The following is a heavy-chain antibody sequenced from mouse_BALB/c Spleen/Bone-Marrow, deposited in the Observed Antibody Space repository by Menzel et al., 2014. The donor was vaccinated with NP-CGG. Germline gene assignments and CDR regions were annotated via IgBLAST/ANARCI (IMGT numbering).Heavy chain of an antibody. V-gene: IGHV14-3*02. Sequence: VQLQQSGAELVKPGASVKLSCTASGFNIKDTYMHWVKQRPEQGLEWIGRIDPANGNTKYDPKFQGKATITADTSSNPAYLQLTSWTSKDPAAYCCASYYYVSSLFAYGGQGTLVTV. CDR2: IDPANGNT. J-gene: IGHJ3*01. CDR3: ASYYYVSSLFAY. CDR1: GFNIKDTY. D-gene: IGHD1-1*01.